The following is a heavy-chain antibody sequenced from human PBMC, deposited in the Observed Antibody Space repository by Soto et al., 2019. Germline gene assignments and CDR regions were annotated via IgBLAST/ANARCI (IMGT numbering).Heavy chain of an antibody. CDR2: INHSGST. CDR1: GGSFSGYY. J-gene: IGHJ4*02. CDR3: ARGRRRVMVRGVMSTPSDSLFDY. V-gene: IGHV4-34*01. D-gene: IGHD3-10*01. Sequence: NPSETLSLTSAAYGGSFSGYYWSWIRQHPGKGQERIGEINHSGSTNYNPSLKSRVTISVDTSKNQFSLKLSSVTAADTAVYYCARGRRRVMVRGVMSTPSDSLFDYWGQGTLVTVSS.